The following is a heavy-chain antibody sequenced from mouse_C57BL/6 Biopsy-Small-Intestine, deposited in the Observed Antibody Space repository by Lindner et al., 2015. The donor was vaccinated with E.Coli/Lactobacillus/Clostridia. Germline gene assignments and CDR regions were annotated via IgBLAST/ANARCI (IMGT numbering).Heavy chain of an antibody. CDR2: IYPKNGGH. Sequence: VQLQESGPELVKPGASVKMSCKASGYTFTDNCMHWVKQSHGKSLEYIGYIYPKNGGHGYNQKFKGKATLTVDMSSSTAYMELRSLTSEESAVYYCVRDAGTYFDYWGQGSTLTVSS. V-gene: IGHV1-34*01. CDR1: GYTFTDNC. J-gene: IGHJ2*01. CDR3: VRDAGTYFDY. D-gene: IGHD4-1*01.